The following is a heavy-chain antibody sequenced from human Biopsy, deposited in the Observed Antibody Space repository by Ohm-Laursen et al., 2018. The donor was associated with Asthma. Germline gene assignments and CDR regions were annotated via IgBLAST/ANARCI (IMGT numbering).Heavy chain of an antibody. J-gene: IGHJ2*01. V-gene: IGHV4-39*02. CDR1: GGAMSTSGSY. CDR2: IYYSGRT. D-gene: IGHD6-6*01. Sequence: PSQTLSLTCIVSGGAMSTSGSYWGWIRQSPGKGLEWIGSIYYSGRTYYNPSLESRVTISADTSKNHFSLKVTSVTAADTAVYYCARAVSSSSYWYFDLWGRGDLVTVSS. CDR3: ARAVSSSSYWYFDL.